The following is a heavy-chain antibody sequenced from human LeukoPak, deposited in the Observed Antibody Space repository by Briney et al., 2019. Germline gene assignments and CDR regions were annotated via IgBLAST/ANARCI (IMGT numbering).Heavy chain of an antibody. CDR2: IYYSGNT. CDR1: GGSISSYY. Sequence: SETLSLTCTVSGGSISSYYWSWIRQPPGKGLEWIGYIYYSGNTNYNPSLKSRVTISVDTSKNQFSLKLRSVTAADTAVYYCARQDHYGSGNYPYYYGMDVWGRGTTVTVSS. CDR3: ARQDHYGSGNYPYYYGMDV. V-gene: IGHV4-59*08. J-gene: IGHJ6*02. D-gene: IGHD3-10*01.